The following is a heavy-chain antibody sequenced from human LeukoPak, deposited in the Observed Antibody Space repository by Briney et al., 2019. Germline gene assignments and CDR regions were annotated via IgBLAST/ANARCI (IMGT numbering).Heavy chain of an antibody. D-gene: IGHD3-22*01. CDR2: IKSKTDGGTT. CDR1: GFTFSNAW. Sequence: GGSLRLSCAASGFTFSNAWMSWVRQAPGKGLEWVGRIKSKTDGGTTDYVAPVKGRFTISRDDSKNTLYLQMNSLKTEDTAVYYCTTAYYYDSRGYYGTFDYWGQGTLVTVSS. CDR3: TTAYYYDSRGYYGTFDY. V-gene: IGHV3-15*01. J-gene: IGHJ4*02.